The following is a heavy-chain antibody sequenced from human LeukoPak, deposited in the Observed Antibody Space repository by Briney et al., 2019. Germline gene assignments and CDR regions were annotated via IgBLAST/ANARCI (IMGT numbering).Heavy chain of an antibody. CDR2: ITPGGGRT. V-gene: IGHV1-46*01. CDR3: VTGPPEHFYHGLDV. CDR1: GNTFTRDY. Sequence: ASVKVSCKASGNTFTRDYMHWVRQAPGLGLAWMGVITPGGGRTTYAQYFQGRVTMTSDTSTSTVYMELSSLRSDDTAVYYCVTGPPEHFYHGLDVRGQGTTVTVSS. J-gene: IGHJ6*02.